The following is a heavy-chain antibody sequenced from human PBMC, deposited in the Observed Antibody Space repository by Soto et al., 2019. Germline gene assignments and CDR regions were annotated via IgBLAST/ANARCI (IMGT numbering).Heavy chain of an antibody. CDR2: IFSNDEK. D-gene: IGHD4-17*01. J-gene: IGHJ5*02. CDR3: ARTVTYGPKPNHNWFDP. V-gene: IGHV2-26*01. Sequence: GKALEWLAHIFSNDEKSYSTSLKSRLTISKDTSKSQVVLTMTNMDPVDTATYYCARTVTYGPKPNHNWFDPWGQGTLVTVSS.